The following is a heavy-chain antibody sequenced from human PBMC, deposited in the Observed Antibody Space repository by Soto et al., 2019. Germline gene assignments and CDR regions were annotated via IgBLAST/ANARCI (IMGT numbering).Heavy chain of an antibody. CDR3: ARSYGSGSYKDPPHNWFDP. V-gene: IGHV4-34*01. Sequence: SETLSLTCAVYGGSFSGYYWSWIRQPPGKGLEWIGEINHSGSTNYNPSLKSRVTISVDTSKNQFSLKLSSVTAADTAEYYCARSYGSGSYKDPPHNWFDPWGQGTLVTVSS. D-gene: IGHD3-10*01. CDR1: GGSFSGYY. CDR2: INHSGST. J-gene: IGHJ5*02.